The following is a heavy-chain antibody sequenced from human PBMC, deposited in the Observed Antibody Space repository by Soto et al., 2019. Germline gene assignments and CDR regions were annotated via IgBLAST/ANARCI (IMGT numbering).Heavy chain of an antibody. J-gene: IGHJ6*02. CDR3: ASRHSGEWLLLDYYYYGMDV. CDR2: ISSSSSYI. V-gene: IGHV3-21*01. CDR1: GFTFSSYS. Sequence: PGGSLRLSCAASGFTFSSYSMNWVRQAPGKGLEWVSSISSSSSYIYYADSVKGRFTISRDNAKNSLYLQMNSLRAEDTAVYYCASRHSGEWLLLDYYYYGMDVWGQGTTVTVSS. D-gene: IGHD3-3*01.